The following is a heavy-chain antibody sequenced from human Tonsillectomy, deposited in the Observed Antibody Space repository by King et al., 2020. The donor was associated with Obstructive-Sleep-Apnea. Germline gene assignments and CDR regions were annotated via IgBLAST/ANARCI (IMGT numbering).Heavy chain of an antibody. CDR1: GFNFNNYG. CDR2: MRNERNNK. CDR3: ARDPPGSSMFSPNPFDV. J-gene: IGHJ3*01. D-gene: IGHD2-2*01. V-gene: IGHV3-33*01. Sequence: VQLVESGGGVVQPGRSLRLSCAASGFNFNNYGMHWVRQAPGKGLEWVAVMRNERNNKYYADSVKGRFTISRDNSKKTLYLQMSSLRAEDTAVYYCARDPPGSSMFSPNPFDVWGQGTVVTVSS.